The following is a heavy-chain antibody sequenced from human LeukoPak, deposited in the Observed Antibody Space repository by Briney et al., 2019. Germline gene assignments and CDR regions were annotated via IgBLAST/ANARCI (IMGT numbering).Heavy chain of an antibody. J-gene: IGHJ6*02. CDR2: INHSGST. Sequence: PSETLSLTCAVYGGSFSGYYWSWIRQPPGKGLEWIGEINHSGSTNYNPSLKSRVTISVDTSKNQFSLKLSSVTAADTAVYYCARAPSRPLGYGMDVWGQGTTVTVSS. CDR3: ARAPSRPLGYGMDV. D-gene: IGHD6-6*01. CDR1: GGSFSGYY. V-gene: IGHV4-34*01.